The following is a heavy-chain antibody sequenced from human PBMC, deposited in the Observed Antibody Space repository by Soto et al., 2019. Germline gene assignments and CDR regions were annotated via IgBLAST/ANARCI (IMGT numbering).Heavy chain of an antibody. J-gene: IGHJ6*02. Sequence: PSETLSLTCTVSGDSINSYYWSWIRQPAGKGLEWIGRIYTSGSTNYNPSLKSRVTMSVDTSKNQFSLKLNSVTAADTAVYYCARELMTYYDFWGGSNPAGMDVWGQGTTVTVSS. CDR3: ARELMTYYDFWGGSNPAGMDV. V-gene: IGHV4-4*07. CDR2: IYTSGST. D-gene: IGHD3-3*01. CDR1: GDSINSYY.